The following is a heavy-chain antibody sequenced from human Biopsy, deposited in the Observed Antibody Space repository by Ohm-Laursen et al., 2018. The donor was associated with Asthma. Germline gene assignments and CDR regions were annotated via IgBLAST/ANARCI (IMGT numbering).Heavy chain of an antibody. CDR2: IMTVFGTT. Sequence: SVKVSCKAPGGTFSNFAISWVRRAPGQGLEWLGGIMTVFGTTNYAQKFQGRVTITADESTSTAYMEVTSLRSEDTAIYYCARCQVGYSSGWSLLLKKIYYPGMDVWGQGTAVTVSS. D-gene: IGHD6-19*01. V-gene: IGHV1-69*13. J-gene: IGHJ6*02. CDR1: GGTFSNFA. CDR3: ARCQVGYSSGWSLLLKKIYYPGMDV.